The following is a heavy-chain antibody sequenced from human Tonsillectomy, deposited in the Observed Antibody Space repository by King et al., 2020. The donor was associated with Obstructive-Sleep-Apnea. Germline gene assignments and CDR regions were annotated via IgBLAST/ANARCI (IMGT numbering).Heavy chain of an antibody. V-gene: IGHV1-8*01. CDR2: MNPNSGNT. D-gene: IGHD2-15*01. Sequence: QLVQSGAEVKKPGASVKVSCKASGYTFSNYDINWVRQATGQGLEWMGWMNPNSGNTGYAQKFQGRVTMTRNTSITTAYMALSSLRSEDTAAYFCARRRGAGGSDYWGQGSLVTVSS. CDR1: GYTFSNYD. J-gene: IGHJ4*02. CDR3: ARRRGAGGSDY.